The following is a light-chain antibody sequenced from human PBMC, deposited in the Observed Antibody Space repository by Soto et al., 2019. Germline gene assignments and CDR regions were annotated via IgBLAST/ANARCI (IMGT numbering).Light chain of an antibody. CDR1: SGYSSYA. CDR2: LNNDGSH. Sequence: QSVLTQSPSASASLGASVKLTCTLSSGYSSYAIAWHQKQPGKGPRYLMDLNNDGSHTKGDGIPDRFSGSSSGADRYLIISSLQSEDEADYYCQTWGTGFQFFGGGTQLTVL. J-gene: IGLJ2*01. V-gene: IGLV4-69*01. CDR3: QTWGTGFQF.